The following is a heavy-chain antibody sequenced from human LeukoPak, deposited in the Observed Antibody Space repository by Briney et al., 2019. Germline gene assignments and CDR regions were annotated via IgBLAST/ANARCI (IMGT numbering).Heavy chain of an antibody. CDR3: ARDVGVYSSGRAFDI. Sequence: ASVKVSCKASGYTFTSYGISWVRQAPGQGLEWMGWISAYNGNTNYAQKLQGRVTMTTDTSTSTAYMELRNLRSDDTAVYYCARDVGVYSSGRAFDIWGQGTMVTVSS. J-gene: IGHJ3*02. CDR1: GYTFTSYG. V-gene: IGHV1-18*01. D-gene: IGHD6-19*01. CDR2: ISAYNGNT.